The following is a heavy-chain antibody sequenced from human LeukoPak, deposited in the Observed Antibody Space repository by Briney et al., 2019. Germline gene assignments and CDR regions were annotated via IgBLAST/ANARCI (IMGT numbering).Heavy chain of an antibody. V-gene: IGHV1-46*01. CDR3: ARDPILYYYGSGSPYSYYMDV. Sequence: ASVKVSCKASGYTFTSYYMHWVRQAPGQGLEWMGLINPSGGSTSYAQKFQGRVTMTRDTSTSTVYMELSSLRSEDTAVYYCARDPILYYYGSGSPYSYYMDVWGKGTTVTISS. J-gene: IGHJ6*03. CDR2: INPSGGST. D-gene: IGHD3-10*01. CDR1: GYTFTSYY.